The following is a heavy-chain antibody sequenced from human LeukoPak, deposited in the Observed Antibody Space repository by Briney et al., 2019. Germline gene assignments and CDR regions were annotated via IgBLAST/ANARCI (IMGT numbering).Heavy chain of an antibody. J-gene: IGHJ5*02. Sequence: GESLKISCKGSGFSFTSYWIDWVRQMPGKGLEYMGIILVGGSEVRYSPAFQGLVTISADKSINTAYLQWTSLKASDTAMYCCARHTGRPQAGWFDPWGQGTLVTVSS. CDR1: GFSFTSYW. D-gene: IGHD3-10*01. V-gene: IGHV5-51*01. CDR3: ARHTGRPQAGWFDP. CDR2: ILVGGSEV.